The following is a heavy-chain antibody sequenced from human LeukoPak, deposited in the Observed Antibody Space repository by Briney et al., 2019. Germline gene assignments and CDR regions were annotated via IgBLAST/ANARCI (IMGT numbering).Heavy chain of an antibody. D-gene: IGHD5-18*01. CDR2: IRYDGSNK. V-gene: IGHV3-30*02. CDR1: GFTFSSYV. J-gene: IGHJ4*02. CDR3: AKDPRDHSYGWSWRYFDY. Sequence: GGSLRLSCAASGFTFSSYVMHWVRQAPGKGLEWVAFIRYDGSNKYYADSVKGRFTISRDNSKNTLYLQMNSLRAEGTAVYYCAKDPRDHSYGWSWRYFDYWGQGTLVTVSS.